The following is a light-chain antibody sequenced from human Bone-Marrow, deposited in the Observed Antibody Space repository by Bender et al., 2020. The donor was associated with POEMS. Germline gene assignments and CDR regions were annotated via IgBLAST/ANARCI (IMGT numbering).Light chain of an antibody. CDR1: SSDVGAYNY. J-gene: IGLJ2*01. Sequence: QSVLTQPPSASGTPGQRVTISCSGSSSDVGAYNYVSWYQHHPGKAPKLLIYDVSKRPSGVSDRVFGSKSGNTASLTISEIQAEDETECYWCTYAGSTTVCGGGTELTVL. CDR2: DVS. CDR3: CTYAGSTTV. V-gene: IGLV2-11*01.